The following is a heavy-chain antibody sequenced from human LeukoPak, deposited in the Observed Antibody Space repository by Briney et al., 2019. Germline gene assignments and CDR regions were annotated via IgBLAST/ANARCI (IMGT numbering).Heavy chain of an antibody. CDR3: ARSPATGTVDY. CDR2: INQDGSDK. J-gene: IGHJ4*02. D-gene: IGHD1-1*01. CDR1: EFTFIIYL. V-gene: IGHV3-7*01. Sequence: GGSLRLSCAASEFTFIIYLMNWVRQAPGKGLEGVANINQDGSDKYYVDSVKGRFTISRDNAKNSLYLQMNSLRAEDTAVYYCARSPATGTVDYWGQGTLVTVSS.